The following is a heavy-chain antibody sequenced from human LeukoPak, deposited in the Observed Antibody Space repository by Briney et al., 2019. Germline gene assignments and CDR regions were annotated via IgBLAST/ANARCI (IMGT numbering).Heavy chain of an antibody. CDR2: INQDGSEK. CDR3: ARYDFWSNYYYYIDV. CDR1: GFTFSRYR. D-gene: IGHD3-3*01. Sequence: PGGSLRLSCAASGFTFSRYRMTWIRQAPGKGLEWVANINQDGSEKYYVDSVKGRFTISRDNAKKSVHLQMNSLRAEDTAVYYCARYDFWSNYYYYIDVWGKGTTVTVYS. V-gene: IGHV3-7*01. J-gene: IGHJ6*03.